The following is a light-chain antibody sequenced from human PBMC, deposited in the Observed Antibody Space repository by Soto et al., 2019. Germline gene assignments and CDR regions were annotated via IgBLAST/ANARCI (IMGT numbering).Light chain of an antibody. CDR3: QQYGSSGT. V-gene: IGKV3-20*01. J-gene: IGKJ1*01. Sequence: EIVLTQSPGTLSVSLGERATLSCRASQSVSIHLAWYQQKPGQAPRLLIYGASNRATGIPDRFSGSGSGTDFTLTISRLEPEDFAVYYCQQYGSSGTFGQRSKVDIK. CDR2: GAS. CDR1: QSVSIH.